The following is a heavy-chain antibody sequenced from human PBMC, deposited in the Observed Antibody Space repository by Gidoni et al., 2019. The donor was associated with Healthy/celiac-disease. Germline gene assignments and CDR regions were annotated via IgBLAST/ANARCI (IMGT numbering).Heavy chain of an antibody. CDR3: TRVVAAAGYYYYYMDV. Sequence: EVQLVESGGGLVQPGRSLRLSCTASGFTFGDYAMSWVRQAPGKGLEWVGFIRSKAYGGTTEYAASVKGRFTISREDSKSIAYLQMNSLKTEDTAVYYCTRVVAAAGYYYYYMDVWGKGTTVTVSS. CDR2: IRSKAYGGTT. J-gene: IGHJ6*03. V-gene: IGHV3-49*04. CDR1: GFTFGDYA. D-gene: IGHD6-13*01.